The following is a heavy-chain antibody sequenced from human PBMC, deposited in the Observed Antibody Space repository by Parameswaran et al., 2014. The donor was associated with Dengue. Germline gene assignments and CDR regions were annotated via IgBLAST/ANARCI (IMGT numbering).Heavy chain of an antibody. CDR3: ARVLDGATSHLDY. CDR2: IWYDGSNK. Sequence: WIRQPPGKGLEWVAVIWYDGSNKYYADSVKGRFTISRDNSKNTLYLQMNSLRAEDTAVYYCARVLDGATSHLDYWAREPWSLSS. J-gene: IGHJ4*02. V-gene: IGHV3-33*01. D-gene: IGHD3-3*01.